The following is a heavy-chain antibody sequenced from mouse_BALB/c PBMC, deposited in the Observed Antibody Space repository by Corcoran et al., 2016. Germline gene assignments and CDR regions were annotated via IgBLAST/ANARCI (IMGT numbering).Heavy chain of an antibody. CDR3: AIYYDYAMDY. J-gene: IGHJ4*01. Sequence: QIQLVQSGPELKKPGETVKISCKASGYTFTNYGMNWVKQAPGKGLKWMGWINTYTGEPTYADDFKGRFAFSLETSASTAYLQINNLKNEDTATYFGAIYYDYAMDYWGQGTAVTVSS. CDR2: INTYTGEP. V-gene: IGHV9-3-1*01. D-gene: IGHD2-4*01. CDR1: GYTFTNYG.